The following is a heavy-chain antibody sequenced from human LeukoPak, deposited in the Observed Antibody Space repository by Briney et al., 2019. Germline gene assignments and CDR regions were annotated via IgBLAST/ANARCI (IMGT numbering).Heavy chain of an antibody. Sequence: SQTLSLTCTVSGGSISSGGYYWSWIRQHPGKGLEWIGYIYYSGSTYYNPSLKSRVTISVDTSKNQFSLKLSSVTAADTAVYYCAKDGPYYDFWSGYYSPYYFDYWGQGTLVTVSS. D-gene: IGHD3-3*01. J-gene: IGHJ4*02. CDR3: AKDGPYYDFWSGYYSPYYFDY. CDR1: GGSISSGGYY. CDR2: IYYSGST. V-gene: IGHV4-31*03.